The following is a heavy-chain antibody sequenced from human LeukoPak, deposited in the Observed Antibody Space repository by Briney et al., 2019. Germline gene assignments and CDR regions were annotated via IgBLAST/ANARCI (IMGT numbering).Heavy chain of an antibody. CDR1: GFTFSSYA. V-gene: IGHV1-69*01. Sequence: GGSLRLSCAASGFTFSSYAISWVRQAPGQGLEWMGGIIPIFGTANYAQKFQGRVTITADESTSTAYMELSSLRSEDTAVYYCARDRGYCSGGSCYDGHTPEGNWFDPWGQGTLVTVSS. D-gene: IGHD2-15*01. CDR3: ARDRGYCSGGSCYDGHTPEGNWFDP. CDR2: IIPIFGTA. J-gene: IGHJ5*02.